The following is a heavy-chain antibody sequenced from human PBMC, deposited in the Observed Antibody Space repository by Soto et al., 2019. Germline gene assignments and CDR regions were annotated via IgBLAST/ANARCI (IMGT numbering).Heavy chain of an antibody. CDR3: ARVRGAYYYDSSGYHLPELRFDY. D-gene: IGHD3-22*01. V-gene: IGHV4-30-4*01. CDR2: IYYSGST. J-gene: IGHJ4*02. CDR1: GGSISSGDYY. Sequence: PSETLSLTCTVSGGSISSGDYYWSWIRQPPGKGLEWIGYIYYSGSTYYNPSLKSRVTISVDTSKNQFSLKLSSVTAADTAVYYCARVRGAYYYDSSGYHLPELRFDYWGQGTLVTVSS.